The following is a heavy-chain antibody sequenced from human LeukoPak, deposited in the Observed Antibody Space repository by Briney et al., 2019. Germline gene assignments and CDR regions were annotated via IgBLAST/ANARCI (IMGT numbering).Heavy chain of an antibody. CDR2: INHAGST. D-gene: IGHD5-18*01. CDR3: ARRGHNYGFAFDL. Sequence: SETLSLTCAVYGGSFSGYYWSWIRQPPGKGLEWIAEINHAGSTHYNPSLKTRVAMSVDTSKDQFSLSLTSVTAADTAVYYCARRGHNYGFAFDLWGQGTLVTVSP. CDR1: GGSFSGYY. J-gene: IGHJ3*01. V-gene: IGHV4-34*01.